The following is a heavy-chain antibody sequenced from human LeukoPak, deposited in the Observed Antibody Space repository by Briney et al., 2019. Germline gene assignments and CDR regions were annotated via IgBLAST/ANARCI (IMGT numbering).Heavy chain of an antibody. V-gene: IGHV3-20*04. J-gene: IGHJ6*03. CDR2: INWYGGSI. D-gene: IGHD6-13*01. CDR3: ARGGWGSSFYYYYYMDV. Sequence: GGSLRLSCAASGFTFDDYGMSWVRQAPGKGLEWVSGINWYGGSIGYADFVKGRLTISRDNDKNSLYQQMNSLRAEDTALYYCARGGWGSSFYYYYYMDVWGKGTTVTVSS. CDR1: GFTFDDYG.